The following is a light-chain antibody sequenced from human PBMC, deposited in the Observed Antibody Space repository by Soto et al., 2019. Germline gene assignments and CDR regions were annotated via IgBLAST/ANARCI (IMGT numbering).Light chain of an antibody. CDR2: EAS. CDR1: QSISSW. CDR3: QQYITYWT. V-gene: IGKV1-5*03. Sequence: DIQMTQSPSTLSASVGDRVTITCRASQSISSWLAWYQQKPGKAPKLLIYEASSLESGVPSRFSGSGSGTEFPLTISSLQPDDFATYYCQQYITYWTFGQGTKVEIK. J-gene: IGKJ1*01.